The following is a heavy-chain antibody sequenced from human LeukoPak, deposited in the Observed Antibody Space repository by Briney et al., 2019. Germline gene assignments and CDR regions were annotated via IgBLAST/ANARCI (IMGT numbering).Heavy chain of an antibody. CDR1: GGSIGSGGYY. Sequence: SETLSLTCTVSGGSIGSGGYYWSWIRQPPGKGLEWIGYIYYSGSTHYNPSLKSRVSISLDTSKNQFSLKLTSVTAADTAVYYCARRDGYESFQHWGQGTLVIVSS. D-gene: IGHD5-24*01. V-gene: IGHV4-30-4*01. CDR2: IYYSGST. CDR3: ARRDGYESFQH. J-gene: IGHJ1*01.